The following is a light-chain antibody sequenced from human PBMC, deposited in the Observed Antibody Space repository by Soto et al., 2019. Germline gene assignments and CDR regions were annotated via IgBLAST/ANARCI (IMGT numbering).Light chain of an antibody. CDR1: QSVSSN. Sequence: EIVMTQSPATLSVSPGERATLSCRASQSVSSNLAWYQRKPGQAPRPLIYGTSTRATGIPARFSGSGSGTDFTLTISSLQSEDFAIYYCQQYDNSPTFGQGTKVEIK. J-gene: IGKJ1*01. V-gene: IGKV3D-15*01. CDR3: QQYDNSPT. CDR2: GTS.